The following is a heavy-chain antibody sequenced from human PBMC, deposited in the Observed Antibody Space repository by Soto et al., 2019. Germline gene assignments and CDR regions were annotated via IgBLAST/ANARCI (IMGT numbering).Heavy chain of an antibody. V-gene: IGHV3-23*01. CDR2: MTGSGGDI. CDR3: AKDAVYNDGLWLVAN. D-gene: IGHD5-12*01. CDR1: GFSFSRYA. J-gene: IGHJ4*02. Sequence: PGGSLRLSCAASGFSFSRYAMMWVRQAPGKGQEWVAGMTGSGGDIRYADSVKGRFTISKDNSKNTLYLQMNSLRAEDTAKYYCAKDAVYNDGLWLVANWGQGTLVTVSS.